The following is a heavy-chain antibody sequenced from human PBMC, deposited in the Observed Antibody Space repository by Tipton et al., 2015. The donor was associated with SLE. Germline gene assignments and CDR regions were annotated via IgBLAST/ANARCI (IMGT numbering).Heavy chain of an antibody. CDR3: ARLHLGELSSDY. Sequence: TLSLTCTVSGGSISSSSYYWGWIRQPPGKGLEWIGSIYYSGSTYYNPSLQSRVTISVDTSKNQFSLKLSSVTAADTAVYYCARLHLGELSSDYWGQGTLVTVSS. V-gene: IGHV4-39*07. D-gene: IGHD3-16*02. CDR2: IYYSGST. J-gene: IGHJ4*02. CDR1: GGSISSSSYY.